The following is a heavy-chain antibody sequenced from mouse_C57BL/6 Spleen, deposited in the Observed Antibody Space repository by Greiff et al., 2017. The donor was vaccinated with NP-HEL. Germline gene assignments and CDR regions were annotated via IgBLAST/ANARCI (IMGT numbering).Heavy chain of an antibody. Sequence: VQLQQSGPELVKPGASVKMSCKASGYTFTDYNMHWVKQSHGKSLEWIGYINPNNGGTSYNQKFKGKATLTVNKSSSTAYMELRSLTSEDAAVYYCAFYYYGSPMDYWGQGTSVTVSS. CDR1: GYTFTDYN. CDR3: AFYYYGSPMDY. CDR2: INPNNGGT. D-gene: IGHD1-1*01. J-gene: IGHJ4*01. V-gene: IGHV1-22*01.